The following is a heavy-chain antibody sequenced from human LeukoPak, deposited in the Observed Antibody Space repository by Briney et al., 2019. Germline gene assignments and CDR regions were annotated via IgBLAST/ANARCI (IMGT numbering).Heavy chain of an antibody. V-gene: IGHV1-3*01. CDR3: AREGGLYALPY. Sequence: ASVKVSCKTSGYTFTTYAMHWVRQAPGQRLEWMGWINAGNGNTKYSQKFQGRVTITRDTSASTAYMELSSLRSEDTAVYYCAREGGLYALPYWSQGTLVTVSS. J-gene: IGHJ4*02. CDR2: INAGNGNT. D-gene: IGHD2-8*01. CDR1: GYTFTTYA.